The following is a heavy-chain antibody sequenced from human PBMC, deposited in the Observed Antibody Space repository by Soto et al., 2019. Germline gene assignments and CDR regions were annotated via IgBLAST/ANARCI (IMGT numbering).Heavy chain of an antibody. Sequence: QVQLVQSGAEVKKPGASVKVSCKASGYTFTSYAMHWVRQAPGQRLEWMGWINAGNGNTKYSQKLQGRVTITRDTSASTAYMELSSLRSEDTAVYYCARDRGLPQTCHYYYMDVWGKGTTVTVSS. D-gene: IGHD6-25*01. CDR2: INAGNGNT. J-gene: IGHJ6*03. CDR1: GYTFTSYA. V-gene: IGHV1-3*01. CDR3: ARDRGLPQTCHYYYMDV.